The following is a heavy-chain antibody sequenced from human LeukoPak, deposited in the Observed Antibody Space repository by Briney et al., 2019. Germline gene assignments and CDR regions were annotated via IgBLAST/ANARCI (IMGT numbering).Heavy chain of an antibody. Sequence: GGSLRLSCAASGFTFSDYYMTWIRQAPGKGLEWVSFISGSNTYTNYADSVKGRFTISRDNAKNSLYLQMSSLRREDTAVYFCVRGPRYSGYDYFDYWGQGTLVTVSS. J-gene: IGHJ4*02. CDR3: VRGPRYSGYDYFDY. CDR1: GFTFSDYY. CDR2: ISGSNTYT. V-gene: IGHV3-11*06. D-gene: IGHD5-12*01.